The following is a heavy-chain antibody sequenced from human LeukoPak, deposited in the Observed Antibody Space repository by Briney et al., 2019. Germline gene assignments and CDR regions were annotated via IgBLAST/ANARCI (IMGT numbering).Heavy chain of an antibody. Sequence: SGGSLRLSCAASGFTFSNYAMSWVRQAPGKGLEWVSFISGSGASTYYADSVKGRFSISRDNSKNTLYLYMNNLTAEDTAVCYCANGGVGEYCRSTICYLYWGQGTLVTVSS. CDR3: ANGGVGEYCRSTICYLY. V-gene: IGHV3-23*01. D-gene: IGHD2-2*01. J-gene: IGHJ4*02. CDR1: GFTFSNYA. CDR2: ISGSGAST.